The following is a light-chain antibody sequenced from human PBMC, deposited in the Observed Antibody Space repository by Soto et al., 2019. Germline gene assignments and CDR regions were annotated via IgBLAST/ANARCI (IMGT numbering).Light chain of an antibody. J-gene: IGKJ1*01. CDR1: QSISSY. Sequence: DIQMTQSPNSLSASVGDRVTITCRASQSISSYLNWYQQKPGKAPKLLIYAASSLQSGVPSRFSGSGSGTDFTLTISSLQPEDFATYYCQQSYSTPPWTFGQ. CDR3: QQSYSTPPWT. V-gene: IGKV1-39*01. CDR2: AAS.